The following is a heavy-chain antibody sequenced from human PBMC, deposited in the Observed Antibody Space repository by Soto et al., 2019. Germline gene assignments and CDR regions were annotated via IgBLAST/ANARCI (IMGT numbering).Heavy chain of an antibody. D-gene: IGHD3-3*01. V-gene: IGHV3-30*18. J-gene: IGHJ4*02. Sequence: GGSLRLSCAASGFTFSSYGMHWVRQAPGKGLEWVAVISYDGSNKYYADSVKGRFTISRDNSKNTLYLQMNSLRAEDTAVYYCAKSGYDFWSGYPPFDYWGQGTLVTVSS. CDR3: AKSGYDFWSGYPPFDY. CDR1: GFTFSSYG. CDR2: ISYDGSNK.